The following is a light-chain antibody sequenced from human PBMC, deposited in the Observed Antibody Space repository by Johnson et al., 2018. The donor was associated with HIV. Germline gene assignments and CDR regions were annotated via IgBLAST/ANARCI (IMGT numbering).Light chain of an antibody. V-gene: IGLV1-51*01. CDR2: DNN. CDR3: GTWDSGLGALYV. CDR1: SSNIGNNY. Sequence: QSVLTQPPSVSAAPGQKVTISCSGSSSNIGNNYVSWYQQFPGTAPKLLIYDNNKRPSGIPDRFSGSQSGTSATLGITGLQTGDEADYYCGTWDSGLGALYVFGTGTKVTVL. J-gene: IGLJ1*01.